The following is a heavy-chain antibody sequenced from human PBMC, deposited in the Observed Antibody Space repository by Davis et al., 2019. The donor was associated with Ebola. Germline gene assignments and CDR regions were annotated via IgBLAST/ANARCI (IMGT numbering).Heavy chain of an antibody. Sequence: GSLRLSCTVSGGSISSYYWSWIRQPPGKGLEWIGSIYYSGSTYYNPSLKSRVTISVDTSKNQFSLKLSSVTAADTAVYYCARDSGWYEEYFDYWGQGTLVTVSS. CDR3: ARDSGWYEEYFDY. V-gene: IGHV4-59*01. CDR2: IYYSGST. J-gene: IGHJ4*02. CDR1: GGSISSYY. D-gene: IGHD6-19*01.